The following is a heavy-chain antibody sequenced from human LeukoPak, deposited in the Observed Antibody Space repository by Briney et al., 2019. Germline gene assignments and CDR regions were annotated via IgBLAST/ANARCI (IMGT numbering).Heavy chain of an antibody. CDR2: IHYDGSNK. CDR1: GLTVSSNC. J-gene: IGHJ5*02. CDR3: ARGDKMTTWRRTYNCFDP. D-gene: IGHD5-24*01. V-gene: IGHV3-30*02. Sequence: GGSLRLSCAASGLTVSSNCMSWVRQAPGKGLEWVSFIHYDGSNKYYADSVKGRFTISRDNSKNTLYLQMNSLRPDDTAVYYCARGDKMTTWRRTYNCFDPWGQGTLVTVSS.